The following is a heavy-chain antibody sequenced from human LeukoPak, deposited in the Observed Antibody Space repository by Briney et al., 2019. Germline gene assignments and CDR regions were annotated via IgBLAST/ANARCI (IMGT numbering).Heavy chain of an antibody. CDR1: EFTFSSYS. CDR3: ARGEGGYCGGDCHVKY. CDR2: ISSSSNI. Sequence: GGSLRLSCAASEFTFSSYSMNWVRQAPGKGLEWVSSISSSSNIYYADSVKGRFAVSRDNARNELYLQMNSLRAEDTAVYYCARGEGGYCGGDCHVKYWGQGTLVTVSS. J-gene: IGHJ4*02. V-gene: IGHV3-21*01. D-gene: IGHD2-21*01.